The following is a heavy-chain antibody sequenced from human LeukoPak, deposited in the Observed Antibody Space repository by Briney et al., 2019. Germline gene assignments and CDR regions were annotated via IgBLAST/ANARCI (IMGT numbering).Heavy chain of an antibody. CDR1: GYSISSGYY. D-gene: IGHD2-21*01. CDR2: IYHSGST. V-gene: IGHV4-38-2*02. J-gene: IGHJ3*02. CDR3: ARDLGENAFDI. Sequence: SETLSLTCTVSGYSISSGYYWGWIRQPPGKGLEWIGSIYHSGSTYYNPSLKSRVTISVDTFKNQFSLKLSSVTAADTAVYYCARDLGENAFDIWGQGTMVTVSS.